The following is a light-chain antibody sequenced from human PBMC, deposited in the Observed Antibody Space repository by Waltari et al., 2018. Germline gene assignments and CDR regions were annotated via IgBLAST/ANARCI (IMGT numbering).Light chain of an antibody. CDR2: LGS. Sequence: IVMNQAPLSLPVTHGEQASISCRSSQSLLHSNGYTHLDCYLQKPGQSPQLLIYLGSNRASGVPDRFSGSGSGTDFTLKISRVEAEDVGVYYCMQALQTPWTFGQGTKVEIK. J-gene: IGKJ1*01. CDR1: QSLLHSNGYTH. V-gene: IGKV2-28*01. CDR3: MQALQTPWT.